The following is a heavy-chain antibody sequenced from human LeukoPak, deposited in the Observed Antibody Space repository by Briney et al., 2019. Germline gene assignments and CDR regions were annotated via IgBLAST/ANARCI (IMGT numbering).Heavy chain of an antibody. J-gene: IGHJ5*02. D-gene: IGHD6-13*01. V-gene: IGHV4-38-2*02. CDR3: ARGSIAAGSCWFDP. CDR1: AYSISSGYY. CDR2: IYHSGST. Sequence: SETLSLTCTVSAYSISSGYYWGWIRQPPGKGLEWIGSIYHSGSTYYNPSLKSRVTISVDTSKNQFSLKLSSVTAADTAVYYCARGSIAAGSCWFDPWGQGTLVTVSS.